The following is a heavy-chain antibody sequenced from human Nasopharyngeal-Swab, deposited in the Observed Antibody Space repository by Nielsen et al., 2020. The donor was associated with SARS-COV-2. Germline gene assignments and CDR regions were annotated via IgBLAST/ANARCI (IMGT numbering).Heavy chain of an antibody. Sequence: ASVKVFCKASGYTFTHYGVSWVRQAPGQGLEWMGWITPYNDNPRYAHKFAGRLTLTTDASTNTGYMELRNLRSDDTAVYYCARGWCSGASCSNNWFDPWGQGTLVTVSS. V-gene: IGHV1-18*01. D-gene: IGHD2-15*01. CDR2: ITPYNDNP. CDR1: GYTFTHYG. CDR3: ARGWCSGASCSNNWFDP. J-gene: IGHJ5*02.